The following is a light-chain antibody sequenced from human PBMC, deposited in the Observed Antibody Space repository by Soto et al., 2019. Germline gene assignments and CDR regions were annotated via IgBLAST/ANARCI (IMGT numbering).Light chain of an antibody. CDR2: DVS. CDR3: SSYTSSSTL. Sequence: QSALTQPASVSVSPGQSITISCTGTSSDVGDYNYVSWYQQHPGKAPKLMLYDVSNRPSGISNRFSGSKSGNTASLTISGRQAEDEADYYCSSYTSSSTLFGTGTKLTVL. J-gene: IGLJ1*01. CDR1: SSDVGDYNY. V-gene: IGLV2-14*01.